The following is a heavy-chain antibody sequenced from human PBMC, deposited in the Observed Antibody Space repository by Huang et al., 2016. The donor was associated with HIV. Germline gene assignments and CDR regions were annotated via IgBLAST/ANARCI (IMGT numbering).Heavy chain of an antibody. V-gene: IGHV4-59*01. Sequence: QVQLQESGPGLVKPSETLSLTCTVSGGSMRSYYWSWIRQPPGKGLEWIGYIDYSGGPNYNPSLKSRVTIAVDTSKNQFSLRLSSVTAADPAVYYCASASIAARRWFDPWGQGSLVTVSS. J-gene: IGHJ5*02. CDR1: GGSMRSYY. CDR3: ASASIAARRWFDP. D-gene: IGHD6-6*01. CDR2: IDYSGGP.